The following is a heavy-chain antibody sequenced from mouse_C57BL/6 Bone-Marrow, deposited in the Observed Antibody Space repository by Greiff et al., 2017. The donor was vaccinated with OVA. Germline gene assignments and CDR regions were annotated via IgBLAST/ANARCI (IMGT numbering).Heavy chain of an antibody. CDR2: IDPSDSYT. V-gene: IGHV1-69*01. CDR3: ARGMRAY. J-gene: IGHJ3*01. CDR1: GYTFTSYW. Sequence: VQLQQPGAELVMPGASVKLSCKASGYTFTSYWMHWVKQRPGQGLEWIGEIDPSDSYTNSNQKFKGKSTLTVDKSSSTAYMQLSSLTSEDAAVYYCARGMRAYWGQGTLVTVSA.